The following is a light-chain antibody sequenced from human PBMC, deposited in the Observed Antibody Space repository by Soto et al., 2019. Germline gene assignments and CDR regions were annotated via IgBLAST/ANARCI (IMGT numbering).Light chain of an antibody. CDR3: PVYTFLPRT. CDR2: AAS. J-gene: IGKJ4*02. Sequence: AVESAILSFGASLRVSNNLAWYQQKPGNIPNLLIYAASTRPTGIPSRFSGSGSGTEFTLTISSLQAEDVGVYCCPVYTFLPRTFGGATNVDI. V-gene: IGKV3-15*01. CDR1: LRVSNN.